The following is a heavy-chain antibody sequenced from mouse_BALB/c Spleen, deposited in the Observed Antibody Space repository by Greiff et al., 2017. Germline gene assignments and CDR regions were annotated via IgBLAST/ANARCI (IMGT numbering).Heavy chain of an antibody. CDR3: TRAVGNSRWDFDV. Sequence: VQLQQPGAELVRPGAPVKLSCKASGYTFTSYWINWVKQRPGQGLEWIGNIYPSDSYTNYNQKFKDKATLTVDNSSSTASMKLSSPTSEDSAVYYCTRAVGNSRWDFDVWGAGTTVTVSS. CDR1: GYTFTSYW. J-gene: IGHJ1*01. V-gene: IGHV1-69*02. CDR2: IYPSDSYT. D-gene: IGHD2-1*01.